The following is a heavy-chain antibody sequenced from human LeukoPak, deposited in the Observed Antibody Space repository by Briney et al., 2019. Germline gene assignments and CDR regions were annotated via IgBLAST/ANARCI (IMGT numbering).Heavy chain of an antibody. D-gene: IGHD3/OR15-3a*01. CDR1: GFTFSSYA. J-gene: IGHJ4*02. CDR2: ISGSGGSI. Sequence: GGSLRLSCAASGFTFSSYAMSWVRQAPGKGLEWVSGISGSGGSIYYADSVKGRFTISRDNSKNSLFLQMNSLRDEDTAVYYCARGLSPVDYWGQGTLVTVSS. V-gene: IGHV3-23*01. CDR3: ARGLSPVDY.